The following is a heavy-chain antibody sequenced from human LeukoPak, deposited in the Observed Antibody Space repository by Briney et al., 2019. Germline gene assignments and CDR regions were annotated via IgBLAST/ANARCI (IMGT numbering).Heavy chain of an antibody. V-gene: IGHV3-66*01. CDR2: IYSGGAT. CDR3: ARDSYDSSGWAFDI. Sequence: QPGGSLRLSCAASGFTISSDYMSWVRQAPGKGLEWVSLIYSGGATYYADSVKGRFTISRDNSKNTLYFQMNSLRAEDTAVYYCARDSYDSSGWAFDIWGQGTMVTVSS. D-gene: IGHD3-22*01. J-gene: IGHJ3*02. CDR1: GFTISSDY.